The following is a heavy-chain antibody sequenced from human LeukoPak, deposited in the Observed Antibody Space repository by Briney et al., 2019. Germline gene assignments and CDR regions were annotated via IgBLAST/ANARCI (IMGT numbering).Heavy chain of an antibody. CDR1: GFTFSSYN. Sequence: GGSLRLSCAASGFTFSSYNMNWVRQAPGEGREGGSSISSSSSYIYYADSVKGRFTISRDNSKNTLYLQMNSLRAEDTAVYYCAKIRGFGESPPDAFDIWGQGTMVTVSS. V-gene: IGHV3-21*01. CDR2: ISSSSSYI. D-gene: IGHD3-10*01. J-gene: IGHJ3*02. CDR3: AKIRGFGESPPDAFDI.